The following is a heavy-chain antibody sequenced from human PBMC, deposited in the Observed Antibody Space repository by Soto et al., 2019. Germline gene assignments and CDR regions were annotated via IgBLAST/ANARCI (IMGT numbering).Heavy chain of an antibody. J-gene: IGHJ4*02. V-gene: IGHV1-18*01. CDR2: ISTYNGNT. CDR3: ARRYCSGGSCYGPGGLGY. CDR1: GYTFTSYG. Sequence: ASVKVSCKASGYTFTSYGISWVRQAPGQGLEWMGWISTYNGNTNYAQKLQGRVTMTTDTSTSTAYMELRSLRSDDTAVYYCARRYCSGGSCYGPGGLGYWGQGTLVTVSS. D-gene: IGHD2-15*01.